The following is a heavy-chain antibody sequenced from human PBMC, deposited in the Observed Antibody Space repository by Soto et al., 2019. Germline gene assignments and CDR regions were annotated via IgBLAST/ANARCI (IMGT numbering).Heavy chain of an antibody. Sequence: PPETLSLTCTVFGGYISSYYWSWIRQPPGKGLEWIGYLYDSGSTHYNPSLKSRVTISVDTSKNQSSLKLTSVTAADTAVYYCARENYYGSGTYFRLDVWGQGTRVTVSS. CDR2: LYDSGST. CDR3: ARENYYGSGTYFRLDV. CDR1: GGYISSYY. J-gene: IGHJ6*02. V-gene: IGHV4-59*01. D-gene: IGHD3-10*01.